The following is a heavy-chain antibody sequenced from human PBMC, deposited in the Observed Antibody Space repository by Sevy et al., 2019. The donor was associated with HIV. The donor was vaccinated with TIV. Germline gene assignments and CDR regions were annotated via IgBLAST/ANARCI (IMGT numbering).Heavy chain of an antibody. V-gene: IGHV3-23*01. CDR3: AKGRSGET. J-gene: IGHJ4*02. Sequence: GGSLRLSCAASGFTFSTYAMSWVRQAPGKGLEWVSAISSSDDNTYYADSVKGRFTISRDNSRNTLCLQMNSLRAEDTAVDYCAKGRSGETWGQGTLVTVSS. CDR2: ISSSDDNT. CDR1: GFTFSTYA. D-gene: IGHD3-10*01.